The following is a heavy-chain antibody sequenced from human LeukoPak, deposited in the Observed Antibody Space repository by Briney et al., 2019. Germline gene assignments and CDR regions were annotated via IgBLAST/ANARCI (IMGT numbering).Heavy chain of an antibody. CDR2: IYYSGST. J-gene: IGHJ3*02. Sequence: SETLSLTCAVYGESFSGYYWSWIRQPPGKGLEWIGSIYYSGSTYYNPSLKSRVIISVDTSKNQFSLKLSSVTAADTAVYYCARVWNYYDSSGDDAFDIWGQGTMVTVSS. CDR1: GESFSGYY. V-gene: IGHV4-34*01. D-gene: IGHD3-22*01. CDR3: ARVWNYYDSSGDDAFDI.